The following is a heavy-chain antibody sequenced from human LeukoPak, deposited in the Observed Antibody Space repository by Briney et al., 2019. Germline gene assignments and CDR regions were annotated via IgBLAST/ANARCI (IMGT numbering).Heavy chain of an antibody. CDR3: AKGSPLIPATDAFDI. Sequence: GGSLRPSCAASGFTFSSYDMSWVRPAPGKGLEWVSAISGSGGSTYYADSVKGRFTISRDNSKNALYLQMTSLRAEDTAVYYCAKGSPLIPATDAFDIWGQGTMVTVSS. J-gene: IGHJ3*02. CDR2: ISGSGGST. CDR1: GFTFSSYD. V-gene: IGHV3-23*01. D-gene: IGHD1-26*01.